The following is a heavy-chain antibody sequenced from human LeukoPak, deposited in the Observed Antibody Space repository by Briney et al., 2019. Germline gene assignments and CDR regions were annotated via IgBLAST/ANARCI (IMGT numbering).Heavy chain of an antibody. CDR3: ARVGGGGCSNTSCYDH. J-gene: IGHJ5*02. CDR1: GYTFTSYY. Sequence: ASVKVSCKASGYTFTSYYMHWVRQAPGQGLEWMGIINPSGGSTSYAQKFQGRVTMTRDTSTSTVYMELSSLRSEDTAVYYCARVGGGGCSNTSCYDHWGQGTLVTVSS. V-gene: IGHV1-46*01. CDR2: INPSGGST. D-gene: IGHD2-2*01.